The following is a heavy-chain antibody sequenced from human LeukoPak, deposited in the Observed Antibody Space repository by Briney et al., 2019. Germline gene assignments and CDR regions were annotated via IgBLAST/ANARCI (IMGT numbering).Heavy chain of an antibody. CDR3: AGHHPRNTVDF. Sequence: SETLSLTCTVSGGSIRSYYWSWIRQPPGKGLEWIAYISDIGSINYNPSLKSRVTISLDTSKNQFSLKLSSVTAADPAVYYCAGHHPRNTVDFWGQGTLVTVSS. CDR1: GGSIRSYY. V-gene: IGHV4-59*08. CDR2: ISDIGSI. D-gene: IGHD2/OR15-2a*01. J-gene: IGHJ4*02.